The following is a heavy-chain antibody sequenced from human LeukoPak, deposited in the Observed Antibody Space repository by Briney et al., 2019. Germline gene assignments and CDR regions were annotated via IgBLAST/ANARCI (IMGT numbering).Heavy chain of an antibody. CDR3: ARALHYDFWSGYYAFDP. J-gene: IGHJ5*02. V-gene: IGHV1-46*01. CDR1: GYTFTSYY. Sequence: ASVKVSCKASGYTFTSYYMHWVRQAPGQGLEWMGIINPSGGSTSYAQKFQGRVTMTRDMSTSTVYMELSGLRSEDTAVYYCARALHYDFWSGYYAFDPWGQGTLVTVSS. D-gene: IGHD3-3*01. CDR2: INPSGGST.